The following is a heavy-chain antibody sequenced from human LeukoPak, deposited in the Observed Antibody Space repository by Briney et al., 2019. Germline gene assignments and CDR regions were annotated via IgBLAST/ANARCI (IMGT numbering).Heavy chain of an antibody. Sequence: GGSLRLSCAASGFTFISYAMSWVRQAPGKGLEWVSAISGSGGSIHYADSVKGRFTTSRDNSKNTLYLQMNTLRAEDTAVYYCAKDEDARPMYFQHWGQGTLVTVSS. V-gene: IGHV3-23*01. D-gene: IGHD2-2*01. CDR3: AKDEDARPMYFQH. CDR1: GFTFISYA. CDR2: ISGSGGSI. J-gene: IGHJ1*01.